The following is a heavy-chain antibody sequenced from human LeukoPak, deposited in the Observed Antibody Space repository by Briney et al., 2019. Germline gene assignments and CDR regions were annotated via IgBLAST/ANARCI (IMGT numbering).Heavy chain of an antibody. J-gene: IGHJ4*02. CDR2: INHSGTT. Sequence: PSETLSLTCAVYGGSFSGYYWSWIRQPPGKGLEWIGEINHSGTTNYNPSLKSRVTISVDTSKNQFSLKLSSVTAADTAVYYCARGLGYDILTGYRGYYFDYWGQGTLVTVSS. D-gene: IGHD3-9*01. V-gene: IGHV4-34*01. CDR3: ARGLGYDILTGYRGYYFDY. CDR1: GGSFSGYY.